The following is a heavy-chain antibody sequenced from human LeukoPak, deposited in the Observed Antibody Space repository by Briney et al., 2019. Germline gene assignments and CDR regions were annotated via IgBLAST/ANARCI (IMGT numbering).Heavy chain of an antibody. D-gene: IGHD3-10*01. CDR2: ISAYNGNT. CDR1: GYTFTSYG. J-gene: IGHJ6*02. Sequence: GASVKVSCKASGYTFTSYGISWVRQAPGQGLEWMGWISAYNGNTNYAQKLQGRVTMTTATSTSTAYMELRSLRSDDTAVYYCGRVGMVRGVINYYGMDVWGQGTTVTVSS. CDR3: GRVGMVRGVINYYGMDV. V-gene: IGHV1-18*01.